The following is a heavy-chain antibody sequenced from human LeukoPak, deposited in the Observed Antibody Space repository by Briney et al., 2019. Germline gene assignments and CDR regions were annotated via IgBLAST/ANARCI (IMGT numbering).Heavy chain of an antibody. CDR2: IYSGGST. CDR1: GFTFSSYA. J-gene: IGHJ4*02. V-gene: IGHV3-53*01. CDR3: ARRLLGYSYGYGYFDY. Sequence: GGSLRLSCAASGFTFSSYAMSWVRQAPGKGLEWVSVIYSGGSTYYADSVKGRFTISRDNSKNTLYLQMNSLRAEDTAVYYCARRLLGYSYGYGYFDYWGQGTLVTVSS. D-gene: IGHD5-18*01.